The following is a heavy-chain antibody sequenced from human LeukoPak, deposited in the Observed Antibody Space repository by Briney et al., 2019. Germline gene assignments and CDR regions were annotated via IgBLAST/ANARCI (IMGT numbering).Heavy chain of an antibody. V-gene: IGHV3-7*01. Sequence: GGSLRLSCAASGFTFSSYWMSWVRQAPGKGLEWVANIKQDGSEKYYVDSVKGRFTISRDNAKNSLYLQMNSLRAEDTAVYYCARDPTANDYGDYVFDYWGQGTLVTVSS. CDR3: ARDPTANDYGDYVFDY. J-gene: IGHJ4*02. CDR2: IKQDGSEK. CDR1: GFTFSSYW. D-gene: IGHD4-17*01.